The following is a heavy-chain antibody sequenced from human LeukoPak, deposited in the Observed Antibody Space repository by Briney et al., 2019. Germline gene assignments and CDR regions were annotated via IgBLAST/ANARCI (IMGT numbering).Heavy chain of an antibody. CDR2: IYTSGST. D-gene: IGHD6-13*01. CDR3: ARVTGYMTEDYFDY. Sequence: SETLSLICAVYGGSFSGYYWSWIRQPAGKGLEWIGRIYTSGSTNYNPSLKSRVTISVDTSKNQFSLRLSSVTAADTAVYYCARVTGYMTEDYFDYWGQGTLITVSS. CDR1: GGSFSGYY. V-gene: IGHV4-59*10. J-gene: IGHJ4*02.